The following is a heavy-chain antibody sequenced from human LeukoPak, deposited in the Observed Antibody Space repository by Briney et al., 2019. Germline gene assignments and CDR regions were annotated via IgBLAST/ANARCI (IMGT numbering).Heavy chain of an antibody. V-gene: IGHV4-59*08. Sequence: SETLSLTXTVSGGSISSYYWSWIRQPPGKGLEWIGSIYHSGSTYYNPSLKSRVTISVDTSKNQFSLKLSSVTAADTAVYYCARHAYSSGYILDYWGQGTLVTVSS. D-gene: IGHD3-22*01. CDR1: GGSISSYY. CDR2: IYHSGST. J-gene: IGHJ4*02. CDR3: ARHAYSSGYILDY.